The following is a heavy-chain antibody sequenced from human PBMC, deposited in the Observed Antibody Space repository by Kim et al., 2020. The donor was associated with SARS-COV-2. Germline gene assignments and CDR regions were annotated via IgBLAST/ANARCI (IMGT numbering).Heavy chain of an antibody. J-gene: IGHJ4*02. Sequence: VKGRVTITRDNSKNTLYLQMNSLRAEDTAVYYCARGDSSGWPGARYYFDYWGQGTLVTVSS. V-gene: IGHV3-53*01. D-gene: IGHD6-19*01. CDR3: ARGDSSGWPGARYYFDY.